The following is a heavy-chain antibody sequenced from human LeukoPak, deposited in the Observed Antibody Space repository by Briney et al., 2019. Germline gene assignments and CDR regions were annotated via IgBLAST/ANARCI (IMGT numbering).Heavy chain of an antibody. D-gene: IGHD3-22*01. V-gene: IGHV3-21*01. CDR1: GFTFSSYS. CDR2: ISTSSSYI. Sequence: PGGSLRLSWAAAGFTFSSYSMNWVSQAPGKGLEWVSCISTSSSYIYYADSVKGRFTISTDNSRNTVCLQMNTLRAEDTAVYLRAIGNSYDRSGYPEYFQNCGQGSLVSLPS. J-gene: IGHJ1*01. CDR3: AIGNSYDRSGYPEYFQN.